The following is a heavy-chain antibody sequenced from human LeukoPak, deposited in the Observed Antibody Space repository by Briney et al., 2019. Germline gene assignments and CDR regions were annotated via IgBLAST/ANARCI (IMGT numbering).Heavy chain of an antibody. CDR3: ARDLSGIAGYTYGRGIDY. CDR1: GFTFSSYS. D-gene: IGHD5-18*01. J-gene: IGHJ4*02. Sequence: GGSLRLSCAASGFTFSSYSMNWVRQAPGKGLEWVSSISSSSSYIYYADPVKGQFTISRDNAKTSLYLQMNSLRAEDTAVYYCARDLSGIAGYTYGRGIDYWGQGTLVTVSS. CDR2: ISSSSSYI. V-gene: IGHV3-21*01.